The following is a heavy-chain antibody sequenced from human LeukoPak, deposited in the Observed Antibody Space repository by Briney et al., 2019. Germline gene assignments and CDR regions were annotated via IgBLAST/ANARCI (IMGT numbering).Heavy chain of an antibody. CDR2: ISGSGGST. V-gene: IGHV3-23*01. CDR3: AKGGRYFDPFDY. CDR1: GFTFSSDA. Sequence: GGSLRLSCAASGFTFSSDAMSWVRQGLGKGLEWVSAISGSGGSTYYADSVKGRFTISRDNSKNTLYLQMNSLRAEDTAVYYCAKGGRYFDPFDYWGQGTLVTVSS. D-gene: IGHD3-9*01. J-gene: IGHJ4*02.